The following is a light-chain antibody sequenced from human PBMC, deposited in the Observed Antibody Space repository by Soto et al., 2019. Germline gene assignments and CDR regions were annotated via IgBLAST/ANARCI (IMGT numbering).Light chain of an antibody. CDR3: SSYTSSTTYVV. CDR2: DVS. V-gene: IGLV2-14*01. J-gene: IGLJ2*01. Sequence: QSALTQPASVSGSPGQTLTISCTGTSSDVGGYNYVSWYQQHPGKAPKLMIYDVSNRPSGVSNRFSGSKPGTTASLTISGLQAEDEADYYCSSYTSSTTYVVFGGGTKLTVL. CDR1: SSDVGGYNY.